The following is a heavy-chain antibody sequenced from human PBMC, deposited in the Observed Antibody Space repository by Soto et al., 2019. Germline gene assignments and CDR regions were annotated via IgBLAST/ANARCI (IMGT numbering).Heavy chain of an antibody. Sequence: GGSLRLSCAASGFTVSNNYMSWVRQAPGKGLEWVSLIYSGGSTYYADSVKGRFTISRDNSKNTLYLQMNSLRAEDTAVYYCARDRLISARPSVSSDMDVWGQGSTLTVAS. D-gene: IGHD6-6*01. CDR3: ARDRLISARPSVSSDMDV. J-gene: IGHJ6*02. CDR1: GFTVSNNY. V-gene: IGHV3-53*01. CDR2: IYSGGST.